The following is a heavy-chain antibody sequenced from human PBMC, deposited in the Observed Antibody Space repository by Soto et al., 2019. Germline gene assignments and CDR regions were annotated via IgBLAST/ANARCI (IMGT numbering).Heavy chain of an antibody. CDR3: ARASIAARAWFPPDV. CDR2: IYYSGST. Sequence: SETLSLTCTVSGGSISSYYWSWIRQPPGKGLEWIGYIYYSGSTNYNPSLKSRVTISVDTSKNQFSLKLSSVTAADTAVYYCARASIAARAWFPPDVRGKGTTVTVSS. D-gene: IGHD6-6*01. CDR1: GGSISSYY. V-gene: IGHV4-59*01. J-gene: IGHJ6*04.